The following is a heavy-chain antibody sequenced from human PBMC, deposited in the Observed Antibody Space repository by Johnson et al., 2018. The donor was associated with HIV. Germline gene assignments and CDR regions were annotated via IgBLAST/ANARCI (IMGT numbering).Heavy chain of an antibody. CDR3: AKERLFHDAFDF. CDR2: ISYDGSNK. Sequence: QVQLVESGGGVVQPGRSLRLSCEASGFTFSSYTMHWVRQAPGKGLEWVAVISYDGSNKYYADSVKGRFTISRDKSKNTMYLQMNSLRDEDTAVYHCAKERLFHDAFDFWGQGTMVTVSS. J-gene: IGHJ3*01. V-gene: IGHV3-30-3*01. D-gene: IGHD3-10*02. CDR1: GFTFSSYT.